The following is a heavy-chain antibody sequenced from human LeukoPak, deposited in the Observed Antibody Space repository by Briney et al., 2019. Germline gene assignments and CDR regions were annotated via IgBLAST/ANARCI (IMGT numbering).Heavy chain of an antibody. CDR2: IYHSGST. Sequence: KPSETLPLTCAVSGYSISSGYYWGWIRQPPGKGLEWIGSIYHSGSTYYNPSLKSRVTISVDTSKNQFSLKLSSVTAADTAVYYCARLTERRVPYSGYERYWFDPWGQGTLVTVSS. D-gene: IGHD5-12*01. V-gene: IGHV4-38-2*01. J-gene: IGHJ5*02. CDR1: GYSISSGYY. CDR3: ARLTERRVPYSGYERYWFDP.